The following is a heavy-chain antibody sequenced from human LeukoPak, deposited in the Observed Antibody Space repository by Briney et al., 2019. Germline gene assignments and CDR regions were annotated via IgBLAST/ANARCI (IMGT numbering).Heavy chain of an antibody. V-gene: IGHV4-34*01. CDR3: ARGINRKEVTHLDY. CDR2: INHSGST. J-gene: IGHJ4*02. D-gene: IGHD4-23*01. CDR1: GGSFSGYY. Sequence: SETLSLTCAVYGGSFSGYYWGWIRQPPGKGLEWIGEINHSGSTNYNPSLKSRVTISVDTSKNQFSLKLSSVTAADTAVYYCARGINRKEVTHLDYWGQGTLVTVSS.